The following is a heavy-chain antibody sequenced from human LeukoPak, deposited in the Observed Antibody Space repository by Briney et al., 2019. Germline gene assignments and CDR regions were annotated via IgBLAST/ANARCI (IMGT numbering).Heavy chain of an antibody. V-gene: IGHV4-34*01. J-gene: IGHJ4*02. D-gene: IGHD6-6*01. CDR1: GGSFSGYY. CDR2: INHSGST. CDR3: ARTGTGARLDY. Sequence: SETLSLTCAVYGGSFSGYYWSWIRQPPGKGLEWIGEINHSGSTNYNPSLKSRVTISVDTSKNQFSLKLSSVTAADTAVYYCARTGTGARLDYWGQGTLVTVYS.